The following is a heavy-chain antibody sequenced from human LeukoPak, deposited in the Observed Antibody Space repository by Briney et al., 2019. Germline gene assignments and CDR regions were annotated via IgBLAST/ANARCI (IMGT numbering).Heavy chain of an antibody. CDR3: AGESVQPRLRYSFTSY. J-gene: IGHJ4*02. D-gene: IGHD2-15*01. Sequence: PSETLSLTCTVSGGSISSSSYYWGWIRQPPGKGLEWIGSIYYSGSTYYNPSLKGRVTISVDTSKNQFSLKLSSVTAADTAVYYCAGESVQPRLRYSFTSYWGQGTLVTVSS. CDR2: IYYSGST. V-gene: IGHV4-39*07. CDR1: GGSISSSSYY.